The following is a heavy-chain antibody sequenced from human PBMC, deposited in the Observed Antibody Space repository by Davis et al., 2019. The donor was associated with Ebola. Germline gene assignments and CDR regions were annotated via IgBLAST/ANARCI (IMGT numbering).Heavy chain of an antibody. CDR1: GFTFSSYP. Sequence: PGGSLRLSCAASGFTFSSYPMSWVRQAPGKGLEWVSFISGGGAGTSYADSVKGRFTISRDNSKNTLYLQMNSLRAEDTAVYYCVREGYDILTGYRTREFDYWGQGTLVTVSS. J-gene: IGHJ4*02. CDR3: VREGYDILTGYRTREFDY. D-gene: IGHD3-9*01. V-gene: IGHV3-23*01. CDR2: ISGGGAGT.